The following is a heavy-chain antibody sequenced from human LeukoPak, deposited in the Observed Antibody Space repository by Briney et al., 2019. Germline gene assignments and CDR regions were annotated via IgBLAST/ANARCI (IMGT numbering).Heavy chain of an antibody. J-gene: IGHJ6*03. CDR1: GDSIDDSY. Sequence: SETLSLTCTVSGDSIDDSYWSWIRQSPGKGLEWIGYISYSGSTNYNPSLKSRVTISVDTSKNQFSLKLSSVTAADTAVYYCARGRDSYYYYMDVWGKGTTVTVSS. V-gene: IGHV4-59*01. CDR2: ISYSGST. CDR3: ARGRDSYYYYMDV.